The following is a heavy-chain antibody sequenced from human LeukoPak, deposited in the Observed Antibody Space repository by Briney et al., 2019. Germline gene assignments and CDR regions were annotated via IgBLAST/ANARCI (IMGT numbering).Heavy chain of an antibody. CDR2: IYHSGST. Sequence: SETLSLTCTVSGYSISSGYYWGWIRQPPGKGLEWIGSIYHSGSTYYNPSLKSRVTISVDTSKNQFSLKLSSVTAADTAVYYCARYLWGDIVVGATIRDAFDIWGQGTMVTVSS. CDR1: GYSISSGYY. D-gene: IGHD1-26*01. CDR3: ARYLWGDIVVGATIRDAFDI. V-gene: IGHV4-38-2*02. J-gene: IGHJ3*02.